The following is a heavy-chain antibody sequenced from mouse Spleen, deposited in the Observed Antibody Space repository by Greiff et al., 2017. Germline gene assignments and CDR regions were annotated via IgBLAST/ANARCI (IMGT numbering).Heavy chain of an antibody. CDR2: IYPGSGNT. Sequence: VQLQQSGPELVKPGASVKISCKASGYSFTSYYIHWVKQRPGQGLEWIGWIYPGSGNTKYNEKFKGKATLTADTSSSTAYMQLSSLTSEDSAVYYCAREYYGSSPFAYWGQGTLVTVSA. CDR1: GYSFTSYY. D-gene: IGHD1-1*01. J-gene: IGHJ3*01. CDR3: AREYYGSSPFAY. V-gene: IGHV1-66*01.